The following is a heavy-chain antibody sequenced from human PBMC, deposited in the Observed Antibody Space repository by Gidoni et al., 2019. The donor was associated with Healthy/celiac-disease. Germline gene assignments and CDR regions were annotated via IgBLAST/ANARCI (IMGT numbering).Heavy chain of an antibody. D-gene: IGHD6-19*01. CDR3: AKDGWGF. J-gene: IGHJ4*02. Sequence: QVQLVETGGGVVQPGRSLRRSCAASGFTFSSYGMHWVRQAPGKGLEWVAVISYDGSNTYYADSVKGRFTISRDNSKNTLYLQMNSLRAEDTAVYYCAKDGWGFWGQGTLVTVSS. CDR1: GFTFSSYG. V-gene: IGHV3-30*18. CDR2: ISYDGSNT.